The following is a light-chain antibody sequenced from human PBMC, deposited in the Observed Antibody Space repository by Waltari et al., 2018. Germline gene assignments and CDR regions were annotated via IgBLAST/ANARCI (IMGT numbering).Light chain of an antibody. V-gene: IGKV1-33*01. CDR3: QRYDNLPIFA. CDR2: DAS. CDR1: QDISKY. Sequence: DIQMTQSPSSLSAFVGDRVIMTCQASQDISKYLNWYQQKPGKAPKLLIRDASNLETGVPTRFSGSQSRTDFTLTISSLQPEDVGTYYCQRYDNLPIFAFGPGTKVEIK. J-gene: IGKJ3*01.